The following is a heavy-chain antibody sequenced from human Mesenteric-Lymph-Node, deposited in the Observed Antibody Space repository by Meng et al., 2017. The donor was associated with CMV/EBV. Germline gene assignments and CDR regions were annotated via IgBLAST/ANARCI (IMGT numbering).Heavy chain of an antibody. D-gene: IGHD3-10*01. CDR2: ISHDGSKK. J-gene: IGHJ4*02. CDR3: AFYYGSGTYYSPFDS. V-gene: IGHV3-30*04. Sequence: LKISCAASGFPFSFYSMHWVRQTPGKGLEWVALISHDGSKKYYADSVEGRFTISRDNSKNTLYLQLNSLRPEDTAVYYCAFYYGSGTYYSPFDSWGQGTLVTVSS. CDR1: GFPFSFYS.